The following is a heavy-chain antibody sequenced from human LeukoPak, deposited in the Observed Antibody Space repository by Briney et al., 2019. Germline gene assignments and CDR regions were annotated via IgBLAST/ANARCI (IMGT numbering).Heavy chain of an antibody. CDR1: GGSISSYY. CDR3: ARLTYDYSGSGSYSWWFDP. CDR2: IYHSGST. V-gene: IGHV4-59*01. J-gene: IGHJ5*02. D-gene: IGHD3-10*01. Sequence: PSETLSLTCTVSGGSISSYYWTWLRQPPGKGLEWIGYIYHSGSTNYSPSLKSRVTISVDTSKTHFSLKLSSVTAADTAVYYCARLTYDYSGSGSYSWWFDPWGQGTLVIVSS.